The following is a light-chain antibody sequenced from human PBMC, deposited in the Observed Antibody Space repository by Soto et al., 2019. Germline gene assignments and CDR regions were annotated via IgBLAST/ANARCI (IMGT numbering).Light chain of an antibody. V-gene: IGKV1-5*03. CDR3: QQYNSYSPRLT. J-gene: IGKJ4*01. Sequence: DIQMTQSPCTLSASVGDRVTITCRASQSISNWLAWYQQKPGKAPKLLIYRASSLESGVPSRFSGSGSGTEFTLTISSLQPDDFATYYCQQYNSYSPRLTFGGGTKVE. CDR1: QSISNW. CDR2: RAS.